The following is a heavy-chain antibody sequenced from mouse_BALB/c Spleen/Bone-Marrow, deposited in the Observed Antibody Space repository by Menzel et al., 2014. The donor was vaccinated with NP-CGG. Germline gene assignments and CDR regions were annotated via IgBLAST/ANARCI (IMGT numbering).Heavy chain of an antibody. Sequence: DVQLVESGGGLVQPGGSLKLSCAASGFTFSSYTMSWVRQTPEKRLEWVAYISNGGGSTSYPDTVKGRFTISRDNAKNTLYLQMSSLKSEDTAMYYCSRHVGNPYAMDSWGQGTAVTVSS. CDR3: SRHVGNPYAMDS. CDR2: ISNGGGST. D-gene: IGHD3-1*01. CDR1: GFTFSSYT. J-gene: IGHJ4*01. V-gene: IGHV5-12-2*01.